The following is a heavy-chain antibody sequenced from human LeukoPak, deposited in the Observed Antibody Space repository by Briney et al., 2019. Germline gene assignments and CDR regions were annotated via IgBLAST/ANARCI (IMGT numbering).Heavy chain of an antibody. J-gene: IGHJ4*02. CDR2: ISSSGNTI. D-gene: IGHD4-11*01. V-gene: IGHV3-48*03. CDR3: ARVSVTTRNDY. Sequence: GGSLRLPCAASGFTFRSYEMSWVRQAPGKGLEWLSYISSSGNTIYYADSVKGRFTISRDNAKNSLYLQMNSLRAEDTAVYYCARVSVTTRNDYWGQGTLVTVSS. CDR1: GFTFRSYE.